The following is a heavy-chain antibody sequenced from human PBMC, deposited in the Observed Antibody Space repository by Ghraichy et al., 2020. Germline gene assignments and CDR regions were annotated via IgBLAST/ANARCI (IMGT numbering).Heavy chain of an antibody. J-gene: IGHJ4*02. CDR3: ARRGADCSGGTCGYFFDY. CDR1: GASISSSTYY. Sequence: SETLSLTCAVSGASISSSTYYWAWIRQPPGKGLEWIGNIYYSGATYYKPSLESRVTISVDTSRNQFSLKLKSVTAADTAVYYCARRGADCSGGTCGYFFDYWGQGILVTVSS. V-gene: IGHV4-39*01. D-gene: IGHD2-15*01. CDR2: IYYSGAT.